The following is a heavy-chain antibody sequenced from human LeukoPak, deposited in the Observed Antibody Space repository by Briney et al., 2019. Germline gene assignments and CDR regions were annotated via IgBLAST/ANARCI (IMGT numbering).Heavy chain of an antibody. CDR2: IYPDDSDT. Sequence: GESLKISCKGSGYSFRHYWIGWVRQMPGKGLEWMGIIYPDDSDTVYSPSFQGQVTISADKSISTAYLQWSSLKASDTAVYYCARRFSSSWYYFDYWGQGTLVTVSS. J-gene: IGHJ4*02. V-gene: IGHV5-51*01. CDR3: ARRFSSSWYYFDY. D-gene: IGHD6-13*01. CDR1: GYSFRHYW.